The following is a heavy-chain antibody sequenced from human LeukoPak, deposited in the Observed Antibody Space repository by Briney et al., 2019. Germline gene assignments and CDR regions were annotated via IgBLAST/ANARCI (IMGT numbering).Heavy chain of an antibody. J-gene: IGHJ4*02. V-gene: IGHV4-39*01. CDR2: IHYSGST. CDR1: GGSMTSNNYY. D-gene: IGHD1-7*01. Sequence: PSETLSLTCTVSGGSMTSNNYYWGWIRQPPGKGLEWIGNIHYSGSTYYSPSLKNRVTISVDTSKNQFSLRLKSVTAADTAVYYCARYNWNSDYFDYWGQGTLVTVSS. CDR3: ARYNWNSDYFDY.